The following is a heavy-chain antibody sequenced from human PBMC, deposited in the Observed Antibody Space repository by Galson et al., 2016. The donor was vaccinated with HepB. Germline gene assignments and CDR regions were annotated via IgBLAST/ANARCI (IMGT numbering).Heavy chain of an antibody. Sequence: SETLSLTCTVSGGSISGYYWSWIRQPPGKGLEWIGYIYYSGNTNYNPSLKSRVTMSVDTSKNQFSLRLRSVTAADTAVYYCARDSVTEYAGSGYRGGWFDPWGQGTLVTVSS. CDR1: GGSISGYY. V-gene: IGHV4-59*01. CDR2: IYYSGNT. J-gene: IGHJ5*02. D-gene: IGHD3-22*01. CDR3: ARDSVTEYAGSGYRGGWFDP.